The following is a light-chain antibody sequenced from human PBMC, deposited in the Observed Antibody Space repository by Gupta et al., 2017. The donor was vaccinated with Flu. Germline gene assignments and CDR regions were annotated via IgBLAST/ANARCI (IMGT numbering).Light chain of an antibody. J-gene: IGKJ1*01. CDR3: QQDNNWPGT. CDR1: QSVSSI. V-gene: IGKV3-15*01. CDR2: GAS. Sequence: PATLSVSQGERATRSCRGSQSVSSILAWYQQKPGPATRLLIYGASTRATGIPARCSGSGSGTEFILTISSLQSEDFAVYFCQQDNNWPGTFGQGTKVEIK.